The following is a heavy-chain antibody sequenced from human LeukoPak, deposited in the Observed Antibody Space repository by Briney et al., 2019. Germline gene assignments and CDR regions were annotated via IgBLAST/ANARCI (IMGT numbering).Heavy chain of an antibody. V-gene: IGHV3-21*01. Sequence: GGSLRLSCAASGFTFSNYAMNWVRQAPGKGLEWVSSISSSSSFIYYADSLKGRFTISRDNAKNSLYLQMNSLRAEDTAVYYCARDAKYSGGYPEFFDYWGQGTLVTVSS. CDR2: ISSSSSFI. D-gene: IGHD1-26*01. CDR1: GFTFSNYA. CDR3: ARDAKYSGGYPEFFDY. J-gene: IGHJ4*02.